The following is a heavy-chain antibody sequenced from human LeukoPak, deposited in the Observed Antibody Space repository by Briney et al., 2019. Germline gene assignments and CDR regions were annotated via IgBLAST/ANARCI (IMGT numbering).Heavy chain of an antibody. D-gene: IGHD3-22*01. CDR1: GGSISSYY. J-gene: IGHJ4*02. Sequence: SETLSLTCTVSGGSISSYYWSWIRQPPGKGLEWIGYIYYSGSTNYNPSLKSRVTISVDTSKNQFSLKLSSVTAADTTVYYCARESDYDSSGYYPGFFDYWGQGTLVTVSS. CDR3: ARESDYDSSGYYPGFFDY. V-gene: IGHV4-59*01. CDR2: IYYSGST.